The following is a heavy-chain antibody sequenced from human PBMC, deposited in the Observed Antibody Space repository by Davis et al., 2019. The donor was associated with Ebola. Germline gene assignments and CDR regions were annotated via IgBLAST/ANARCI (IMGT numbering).Heavy chain of an antibody. J-gene: IGHJ4*02. D-gene: IGHD3-22*01. V-gene: IGHV4-34*01. CDR1: GGSFSGYY. CDR3: ARRPITMIVEGVDY. Sequence: SETLSLTCAVYGGSFSGYYWSWIRQPPGKGLEWIGEINHSGSTNYNPSLKSRVTISVDTSKNQFSLKLSSVTAADTAVYYCARRPITMIVEGVDYWGQGTLVTVSS. CDR2: INHSGST.